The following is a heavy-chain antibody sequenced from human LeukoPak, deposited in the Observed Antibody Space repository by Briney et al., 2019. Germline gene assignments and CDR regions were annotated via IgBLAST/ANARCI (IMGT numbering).Heavy chain of an antibody. CDR1: GYTFTNYG. CDR3: ARGYCRSTSCHEPPLYGMDV. J-gene: IGHJ6*02. V-gene: IGHV1-18*04. Sequence: GASVKVSCKASGYTFTNYGFSWVRPAPGLGLEWLGWISTYSGNTNYAQLLQGRVTMTSDTSTSTVYMELRSLRSDDTAVYYCARGYCRSTSCHEPPLYGMDVWGQGTTVTVS. D-gene: IGHD2-2*01. CDR2: ISTYSGNT.